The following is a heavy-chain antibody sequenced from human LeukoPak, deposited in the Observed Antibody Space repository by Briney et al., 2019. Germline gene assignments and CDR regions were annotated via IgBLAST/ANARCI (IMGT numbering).Heavy chain of an antibody. CDR1: GGSFSGYY. Sequence: SETPSLTCAVYGGSFSGYYWSWIRQPPGKGLEWIGEINHSGSTNYNPSLKSRVTISVDTSKNQFSLKLSSVTAADTAVYYCARRYYGSGSQPDYWGQGTLVTVSS. V-gene: IGHV4-34*01. CDR2: INHSGST. CDR3: ARRYYGSGSQPDY. D-gene: IGHD3-10*01. J-gene: IGHJ4*02.